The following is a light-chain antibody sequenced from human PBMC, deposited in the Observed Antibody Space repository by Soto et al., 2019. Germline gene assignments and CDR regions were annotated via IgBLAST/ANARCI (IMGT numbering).Light chain of an antibody. CDR1: NSDVGGYNY. J-gene: IGLJ2*01. Sequence: QSALTQPRSVTGSPGQSVTISCTGTNSDVGGYNYVSWYQQHPCKAPKLMIYDVSKRPSGVPDRFSGSKSGSTASLTISGLQAEYEADDYCCSYADSYTLFGGGTKLTVL. CDR3: CSYADSYTL. V-gene: IGLV2-11*01. CDR2: DVS.